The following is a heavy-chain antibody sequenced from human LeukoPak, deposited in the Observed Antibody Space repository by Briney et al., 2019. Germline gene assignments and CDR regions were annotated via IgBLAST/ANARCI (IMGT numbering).Heavy chain of an antibody. J-gene: IGHJ4*02. CDR1: GGSISSSSYY. D-gene: IGHD5-12*01. V-gene: IGHV4-39*07. Sequence: SETLSLTCTVSGGSISSSSYYWGWIRQPPGKGLEWIGSIYYSGSTYYNPSLKSRVTISVDRSKNQFSLKLSSVTAADTAVYYCARGASSGYVFYFDYWGQGTLVTVSS. CDR3: ARGASSGYVFYFDY. CDR2: IYYSGST.